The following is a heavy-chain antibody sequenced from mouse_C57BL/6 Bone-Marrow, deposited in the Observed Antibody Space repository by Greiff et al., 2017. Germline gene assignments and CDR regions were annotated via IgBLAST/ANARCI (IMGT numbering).Heavy chain of an antibody. J-gene: IGHJ2*01. Sequence: QVQLQQSGAELARPGASVKLSCKASGYTFTSYGISWVKQRTGQGLEWIGEIYPRSGNTYYNEKLKGKATLTADKSSSTAYMELRSLTSEDSAVYFCAREEGYYYDPYWGQGTTLTVSS. V-gene: IGHV1-81*01. CDR2: IYPRSGNT. CDR1: GYTFTSYG. D-gene: IGHD1-1*01. CDR3: AREEGYYYDPY.